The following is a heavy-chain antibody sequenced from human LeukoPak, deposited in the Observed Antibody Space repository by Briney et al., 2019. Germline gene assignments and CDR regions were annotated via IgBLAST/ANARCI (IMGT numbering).Heavy chain of an antibody. CDR2: ISSSSTYI. D-gene: IGHD1-14*01. J-gene: IGHJ4*02. V-gene: IGHV3-21*01. Sequence: KPGGSLRLSCAASGFIFSGHSMNWVRQAPGKGLEWVSAISSSSTYIYYADSVKGRFTISRDNAKNSLYLQMSSLRVEDTAVYYCARGTSAGGSWGQGTLVIVSS. CDR1: GFIFSGHS. CDR3: ARGTSAGGS.